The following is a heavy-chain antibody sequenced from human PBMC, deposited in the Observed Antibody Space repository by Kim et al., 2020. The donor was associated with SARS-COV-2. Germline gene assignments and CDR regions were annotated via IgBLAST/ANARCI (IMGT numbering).Heavy chain of an antibody. CDR3: TTDPGDYEGYYYGMDV. CDR2: IKSKTDGGTT. V-gene: IGHV3-15*01. Sequence: GGSLRLSCAASGFTFSNAGMSWVRQAPGKGLEWVGRIKSKTDGGTTDYAAPVKGRFTISRDDSKNTLYLQMNSLKTEDTAVYYCTTDPGDYEGYYYGMDVWGQGTTVTVSS. J-gene: IGHJ6*02. D-gene: IGHD4-17*01. CDR1: GFTFSNAG.